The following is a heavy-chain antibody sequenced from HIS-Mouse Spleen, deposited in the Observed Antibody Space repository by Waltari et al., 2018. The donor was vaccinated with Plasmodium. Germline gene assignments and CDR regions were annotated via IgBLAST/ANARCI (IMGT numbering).Heavy chain of an antibody. J-gene: IGHJ4*02. D-gene: IGHD7-27*01. CDR1: GFTFSSYW. CDR2: VKEDGSGK. V-gene: IGHV3-7*03. CDR3: AKSSKGTGDLWDY. Sequence: EVQLVESGGGLVQPGGSLRLSCAASGFTFSSYWMSWGRQAPGKGCGWVVKVKEDGSGKKYVDYVKCRFTISKDNAKNTLYLQMNSLRAEDTAVYYCAKSSKGTGDLWDYWGQGTLVTVSS.